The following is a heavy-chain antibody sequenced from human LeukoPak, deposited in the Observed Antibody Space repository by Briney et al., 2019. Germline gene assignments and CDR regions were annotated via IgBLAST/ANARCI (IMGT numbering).Heavy chain of an antibody. Sequence: GGSLRLSCAASGFTFRNFAMNWVRQAPGKGLEWLSSISSSSTYPFYADSVQGRFTISRDNAKSTLYLQMNSLRAEDTAIYYCARGQGPSTAWDFTRWGQGTLVTVSS. CDR1: GFTFRNFA. V-gene: IGHV3-21*06. CDR2: ISSSSTYP. J-gene: IGHJ1*01. D-gene: IGHD2/OR15-2a*01. CDR3: ARGQGPSTAWDFTR.